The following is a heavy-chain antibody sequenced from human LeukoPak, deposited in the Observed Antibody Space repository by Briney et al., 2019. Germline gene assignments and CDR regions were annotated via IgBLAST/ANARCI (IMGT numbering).Heavy chain of an antibody. CDR3: AKGGSYLFDY. CDR2: THHNGKT. CDR1: GGSLSSGSW. V-gene: IGHV4-4*02. D-gene: IGHD1-26*01. J-gene: IGHJ4*02. Sequence: PSETLSLTCAVSGGSLSSGSWWSWFRQPPGKGLEWIGETHHNGKTNYNPSLKSRVTISVDKSKNQFSVELSSVTAADTAVYYCAKGGSYLFDYWGQGTLVTVSS.